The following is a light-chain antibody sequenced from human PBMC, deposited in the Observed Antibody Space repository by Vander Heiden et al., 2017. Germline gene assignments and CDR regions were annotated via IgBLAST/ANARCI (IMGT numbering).Light chain of an antibody. Sequence: DIQMTQSPSSLSASVGDTVTITCRASQSIGSSLNWYQQKRGKAPNLLIYAAFSLETGVPSRFSGGGSGTDFTLTISSLQPEDFATYYCQQRSSAPSLTFGGGTKVEIK. CDR2: AAF. J-gene: IGKJ4*01. V-gene: IGKV1-39*01. CDR1: QSIGSS. CDR3: QQRSSAPSLT.